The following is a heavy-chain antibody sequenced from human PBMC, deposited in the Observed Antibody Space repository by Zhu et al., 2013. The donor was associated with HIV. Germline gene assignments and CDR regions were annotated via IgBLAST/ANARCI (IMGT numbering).Heavy chain of an antibody. CDR1: GYTFTSYY. V-gene: IGHV1-46*01. Sequence: QVQLLQSGPEVKKPGASVKVSCKASGYTFTSYYLHWVRQAPGQGLEWMGIIDPSGDSTSYAQKFQGRVTMTRDTSTNTVYMELSSLRFEDTAVYYCASITVTSYFWGQGTLVTVSS. CDR2: IDPSGDST. J-gene: IGHJ4*02. CDR3: ASITVTSYF. D-gene: IGHD4-17*01.